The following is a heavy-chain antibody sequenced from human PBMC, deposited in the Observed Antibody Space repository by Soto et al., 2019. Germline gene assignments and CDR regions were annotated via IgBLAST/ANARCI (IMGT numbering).Heavy chain of an antibody. V-gene: IGHV3-30*18. CDR3: AKDRGKIYFDY. CDR1: GFSFNNCG. Sequence: SLGLSCPASGFSFNNCGMHWLRHAPGKGLEWLAFISYDGSNKYYADSVKGRFTISRDNSKNTLYLQMNSLRAEDTAVYYCAKDRGKIYFDYWGQGTLVTVSS. J-gene: IGHJ4*02. CDR2: ISYDGSNK.